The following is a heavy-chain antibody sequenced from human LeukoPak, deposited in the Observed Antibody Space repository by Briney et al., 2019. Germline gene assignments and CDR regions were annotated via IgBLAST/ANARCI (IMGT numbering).Heavy chain of an antibody. CDR3: ARGTDITFDY. CDR1: GDSISSNSAA. Sequence: SQTLSLTCDISGDSISSNSAAWNWIRQSPSRGLEWLGRAYYRSKWHTDYGISVTSRITINPDTSKNQFSLQLNSVTPEDAALYYCARGTDITFDYWGQGILVIVSS. J-gene: IGHJ4*02. D-gene: IGHD2-15*01. V-gene: IGHV6-1*01. CDR2: AYYRSKWHT.